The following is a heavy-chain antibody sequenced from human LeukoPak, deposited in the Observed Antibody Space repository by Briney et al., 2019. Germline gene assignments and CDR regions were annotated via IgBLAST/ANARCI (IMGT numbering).Heavy chain of an antibody. CDR1: GFTFSSYE. Sequence: PGGSLRLSCAASGFTFSSYEMNWVRQAPGKGLEWVSYISSSGSTIYYADSVKGRFTISRDNAKNSLYLQMNSLRAEDTAVYYCAKIGPGVLSYYFDYWGQEPWSPSPQ. J-gene: IGHJ4*01. CDR2: ISSSGSTI. CDR3: AKIGPGVLSYYFDY. D-gene: IGHD3-16*02. V-gene: IGHV3-48*03.